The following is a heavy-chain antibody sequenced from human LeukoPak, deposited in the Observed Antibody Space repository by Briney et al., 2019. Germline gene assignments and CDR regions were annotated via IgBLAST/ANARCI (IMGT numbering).Heavy chain of an antibody. CDR3: ARDPPFDWLLHGMDV. D-gene: IGHD3-9*01. CDR1: GYTFTSYY. CDR2: INPSCGST. Sequence: ASVKVSCKASGYTFTSYYMHWVRQAPGQGLEWMGIINPSCGSTSYAQKFQGRVTMTRDKSTSTVYMELSSLRSEDTAVYYCARDPPFDWLLHGMDVWGQGTTVTVSS. V-gene: IGHV1-46*01. J-gene: IGHJ6*02.